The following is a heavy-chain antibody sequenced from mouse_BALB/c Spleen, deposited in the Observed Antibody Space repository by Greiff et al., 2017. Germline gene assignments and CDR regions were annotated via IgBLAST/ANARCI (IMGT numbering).Heavy chain of an antibody. D-gene: IGHD2-10*02. J-gene: IGHJ2*01. V-gene: IGHV5-12-2*01. CDR1: GFTFSSYT. CDR3: ARQGYGNYDY. CDR2: ISNGGGST. Sequence: DVKLVESGGGLVQPGGSLKLSCAASGFTFSSYTMSWVRQTPEKRLEWVAYISNGGGSTYYPDTVKGRFTISRDNAKNTLYLQMSSLKSEDTAMYYCARQGYGNYDYWGQGTTLTVSS.